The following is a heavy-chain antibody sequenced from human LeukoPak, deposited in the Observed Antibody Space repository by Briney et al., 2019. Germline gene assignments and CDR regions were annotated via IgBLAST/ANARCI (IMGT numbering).Heavy chain of an antibody. CDR2: INPNSGGT. J-gene: IGHJ6*02. CDR3: ARDSIEGYYYYGMDV. Sequence: ASVKVSCKASGYLFTSYYMHWVRQAPGQGLEWMGWINPNSGGTNFAQKFQGWVTMTSNTSITTAYMELSRLTSDDTAVYYYARDSIEGYYYYGMDVWGQGTTVTVSS. D-gene: IGHD2/OR15-2a*01. V-gene: IGHV1-2*04. CDR1: GYLFTSYY.